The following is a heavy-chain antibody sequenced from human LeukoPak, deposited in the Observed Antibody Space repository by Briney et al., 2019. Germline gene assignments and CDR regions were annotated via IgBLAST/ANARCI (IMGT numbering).Heavy chain of an antibody. J-gene: IGHJ4*02. D-gene: IGHD5-18*01. CDR3: ARASSTQIQLWYFDY. CDR2: IIPIFGTA. CDR1: GGTFSSYA. V-gene: IGHV1-69*05. Sequence: GASVKVSCKASGGTFSSYAISWVRQAPGQGLEWMGGIIPIFGTANYAQKFQGRVTITTDESTSTAYLELRSLRSDDTAVYYCARASSTQIQLWYFDYWGQGTLVTVSS.